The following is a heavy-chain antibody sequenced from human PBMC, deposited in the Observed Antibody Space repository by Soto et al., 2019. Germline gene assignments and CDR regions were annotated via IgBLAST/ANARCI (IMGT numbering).Heavy chain of an antibody. V-gene: IGHV1-2*04. D-gene: IGHD6-6*01. CDR2: INPNSGGT. CDR1: GYTFTGYY. CDR3: ARTYGRSPNYYYYGMDV. Sequence: ASVKVSCKASGYTFTGYYMHWVRQAPGQGLEWMGWINPNSGGTNYAQKFQGWVTMTRDTSLSTAYMALSRLRCDDTAVYYCARTYGRSPNYYYYGMDVGGKGTTAT. J-gene: IGHJ6*04.